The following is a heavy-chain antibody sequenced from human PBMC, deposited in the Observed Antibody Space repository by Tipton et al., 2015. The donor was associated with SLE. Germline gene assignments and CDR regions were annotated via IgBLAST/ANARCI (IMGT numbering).Heavy chain of an antibody. D-gene: IGHD6-13*01. CDR3: ASGYSSSWYTSA. CDR2: IYYSGST. V-gene: IGHV4-59*07. CDR1: GGSISSYY. J-gene: IGHJ5*02. Sequence: TLSLTCTVSGGSISSYYWSWIRQPPGKGLEWIGYIYYSGSTNYNPSLKSRVTISVDTSKNQFSLKLSSVTATDTAVYYCASGYSSSWYTSAWSQGTLVTVSS.